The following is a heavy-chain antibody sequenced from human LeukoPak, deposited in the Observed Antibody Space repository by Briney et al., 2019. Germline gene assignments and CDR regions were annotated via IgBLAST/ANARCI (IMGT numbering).Heavy chain of an antibody. CDR3: ARPRFSYYRLSGADYYYMDV. Sequence: ASVKVSCKTSGNMFTSHYMHWVRQAPGQGLEWMGIVNPSGGSTSYAQKFQGRVTMTRDMSTSTVYMELSSLRSEDTAVYYCARPRFSYYRLSGADYYYMDVWGKGTTVTVSS. J-gene: IGHJ6*03. CDR1: GNMFTSHY. D-gene: IGHD3-10*01. CDR2: VNPSGGST. V-gene: IGHV1-46*01.